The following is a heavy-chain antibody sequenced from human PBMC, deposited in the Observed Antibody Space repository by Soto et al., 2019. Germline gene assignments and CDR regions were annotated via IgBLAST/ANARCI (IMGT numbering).Heavy chain of an antibody. J-gene: IGHJ4*02. V-gene: IGHV3-7*01. CDR1: GFTFSNNW. CDR3: MRGWGDH. D-gene: IGHD3-16*01. CDR2: INRDGSAT. Sequence: EVQLVESGGGLVQPGGSLRLSCAASGFTFSNNWLNWVRQAPGKGLEWVADINRDGSATHYVDSVKGRFTISRDNTKDSLYLQMNNLRVEDTAVYYCMRGWGDHWGQGTLVTVSS.